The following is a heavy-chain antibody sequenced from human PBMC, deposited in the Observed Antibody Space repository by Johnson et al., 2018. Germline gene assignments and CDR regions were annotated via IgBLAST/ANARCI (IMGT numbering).Heavy chain of an antibody. D-gene: IGHD3-10*01. V-gene: IGHV1-69*04. Sequence: QVQLVQSGAEVKKPGASVKVSCKASGYTFSNYDINWVRQATGQGLEWMGRIIPIPGITNYAQNFQGRVTITADKSTSTAYMELSRLRSEDTAGYYCARDLSGAHSQMWFGDLPHCGLDGWGQGTTVTVSS. CDR1: GYTFSNYD. J-gene: IGHJ6*02. CDR3: ARDLSGAHSQMWFGDLPHCGLDG. CDR2: IIPIPGIT.